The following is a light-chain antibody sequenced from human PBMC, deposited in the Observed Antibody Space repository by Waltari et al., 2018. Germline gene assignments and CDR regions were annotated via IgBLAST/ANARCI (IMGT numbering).Light chain of an antibody. CDR3: SSYASISTFV. J-gene: IGLJ1*01. Sequence: WYQQQPDKAPRLIIYEATKWPSGVSNRFSGSKSGNTASLTISGLQAEDEADDDCSSYASISTFVFGSGTKVTVL. CDR2: EAT. V-gene: IGLV2-14*02.